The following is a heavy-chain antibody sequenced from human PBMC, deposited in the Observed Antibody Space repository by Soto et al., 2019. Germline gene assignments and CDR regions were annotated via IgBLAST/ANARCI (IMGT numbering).Heavy chain of an antibody. D-gene: IGHD1-26*01. CDR2: ISAHNGNT. J-gene: IGHJ4*02. CDR3: ASGRYGDY. CDR1: GYGFTTYG. Sequence: QVHLVQSGAEVKKPGASVKVSCKGSGYGFTTYGITWVRQAPGQGLEWMAWISAHNGNTNYAQKLQGRVTVTRDTSTRSAYMEVRSRRSDVTAVSYCASGRYGDYWGQGARVNVSS. V-gene: IGHV1-18*01.